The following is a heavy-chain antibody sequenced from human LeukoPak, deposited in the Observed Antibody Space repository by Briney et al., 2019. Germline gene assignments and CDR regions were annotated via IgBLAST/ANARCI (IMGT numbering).Heavy chain of an antibody. J-gene: IGHJ4*02. CDR3: AREAGYGGNSAYYTPLDY. D-gene: IGHD4-23*01. CDR2: ISSSSSSYI. CDR1: GFTFSSYS. Sequence: GGSLRLSCAASGFTFSSYSMNWVRQAPGKGLEWVSFISSSSSSYIYYADSVKGRFTISKDNAKNSLYLQMNSLRAEDTAVYYCAREAGYGGNSAYYTPLDYWGQGTLVTVSS. V-gene: IGHV3-21*04.